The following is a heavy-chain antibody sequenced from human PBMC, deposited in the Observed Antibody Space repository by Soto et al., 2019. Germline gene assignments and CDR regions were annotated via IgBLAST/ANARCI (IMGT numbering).Heavy chain of an antibody. D-gene: IGHD1-20*01. CDR2: IKSKIDGGTT. CDR3: TTVIPPHGIFIPY. CDR1: GFTFSSAW. J-gene: IGHJ4*02. Sequence: EVQLVESGGGLVNPGGSLRLSCAVSGFTFSSAWMTWVRQAPGKGLEWVGRIKSKIDGGTTDYAAPVKGRFAVSRDDSKNAVYLKINTLKTDDTAVYYCTTVIPPHGIFIPYLGQGTLVTVSS. V-gene: IGHV3-15*01.